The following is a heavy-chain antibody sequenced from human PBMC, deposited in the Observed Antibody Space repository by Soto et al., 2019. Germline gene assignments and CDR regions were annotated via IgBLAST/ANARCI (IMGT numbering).Heavy chain of an antibody. CDR1: GFTFSRFW. D-gene: IGHD6-19*01. Sequence: EVQLVESGGGLVQPGGSLRLSCAGSGFTFSRFWLSWVRQAPGKRLEWVANIKQNGSEKYYVDSVKGRFTISRNNANNSHSLQMNSLRAEDTAVYYCARALCSETGVLWGQGTLVTVSS. CDR2: IKQNGSEK. CDR3: ARALCSETGVL. V-gene: IGHV3-7*01. J-gene: IGHJ4*02.